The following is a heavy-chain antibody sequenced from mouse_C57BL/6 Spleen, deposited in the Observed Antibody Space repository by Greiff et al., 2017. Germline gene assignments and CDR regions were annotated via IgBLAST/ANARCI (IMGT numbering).Heavy chain of an antibody. CDR3: TRRKGYGYDRGCAY. Sequence: QVQLQQPGAELVKPGASVKMSCKASGYTFTSYWITWVKQRPGQGLEWIGDIYPGSGSTNYNEKFKSKATLTVDTASSTAYMQLSSLKSEDSAVYYGTRRKGYGYDRGCAYWGQGTLVTVSA. D-gene: IGHD2-2*01. CDR1: GYTFTSYW. CDR2: IYPGSGST. V-gene: IGHV1-55*01. J-gene: IGHJ3*01.